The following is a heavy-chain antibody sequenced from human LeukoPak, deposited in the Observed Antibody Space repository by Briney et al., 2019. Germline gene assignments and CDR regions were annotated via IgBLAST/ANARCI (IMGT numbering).Heavy chain of an antibody. D-gene: IGHD3-22*01. CDR1: GFTFGSYS. CDR3: AKDRQYQDSSGSAPSD. J-gene: IGHJ4*02. CDR2: ISSSSSTI. V-gene: IGHV3-48*01. Sequence: PGGSLRLSCAAPGFTFGSYSMNWVRQAPGKGLEWVSYISSSSSTIYYADSVKGRFTISRDNAKNSLYLQMNSLRAEDTAVYYCAKDRQYQDSSGSAPSDWGQGILVTVSS.